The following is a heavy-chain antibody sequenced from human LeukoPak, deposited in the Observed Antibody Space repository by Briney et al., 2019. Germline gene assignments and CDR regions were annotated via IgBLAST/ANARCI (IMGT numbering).Heavy chain of an antibody. CDR2: IYTSGST. V-gene: IGHV4-61*02. D-gene: IGHD3-22*01. Sequence: SETLSLTCTVSGGPISSGSYYWSWIRQPAGKGLEWIGRIYTSGSTNYNPSLKSRVTISVDTSKNQFSLKLSSVTAADTAVYYCARCNSSGYTPGPVDYWGQGTLVTVSS. CDR1: GGPISSGSYY. J-gene: IGHJ4*02. CDR3: ARCNSSGYTPGPVDY.